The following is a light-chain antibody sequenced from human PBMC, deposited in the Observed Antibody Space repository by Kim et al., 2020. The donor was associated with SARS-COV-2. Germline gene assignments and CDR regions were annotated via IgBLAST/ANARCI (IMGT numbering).Light chain of an antibody. Sequence: GQRFTISCSGSSSNTGSKTAHWYQQLPGTAPKVLIYSNNQRPSGVPDRFSGSKSGTSASLAISGLQSEDEADYYCAAWDDSLNAWVFGGGTQLTVL. CDR1: SSNTGSKT. CDR2: SNN. V-gene: IGLV1-44*01. J-gene: IGLJ3*02. CDR3: AAWDDSLNAWV.